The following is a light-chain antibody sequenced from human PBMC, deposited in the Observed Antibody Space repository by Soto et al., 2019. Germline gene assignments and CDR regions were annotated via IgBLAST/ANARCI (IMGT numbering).Light chain of an antibody. CDR3: QQYGSSPPWT. J-gene: IGKJ1*01. Sequence: EIVLTQSPGTLSLSPGERGTLSCRASQSVSSSHLAWYQQKPGQAPRLLIYGASSRATGIPDRFSGSGSGTDFTLTISRLEPEDFAVYSCQQYGSSPPWTFGQGTKVEIK. CDR2: GAS. CDR1: QSVSSSH. V-gene: IGKV3-20*01.